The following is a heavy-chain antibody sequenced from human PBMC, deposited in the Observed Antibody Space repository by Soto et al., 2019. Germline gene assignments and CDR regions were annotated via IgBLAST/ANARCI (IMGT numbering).Heavy chain of an antibody. Sequence: QVQLVQSGAEVKKPGASVKVSCKASGYTFTSYGISWVRQAPGQGLEWMGWISTYNGNTKYAQKLQSRVTMTTATSTSTAYMELRSLRSDATAVFCCAREMVRGVESYYWGQGTLVIVCS. CDR3: AREMVRGVESYY. D-gene: IGHD3-10*01. J-gene: IGHJ4*02. V-gene: IGHV1-18*01. CDR2: ISTYNGNT. CDR1: GYTFTSYG.